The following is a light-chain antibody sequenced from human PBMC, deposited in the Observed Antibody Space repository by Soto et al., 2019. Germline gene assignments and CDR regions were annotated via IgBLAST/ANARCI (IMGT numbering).Light chain of an antibody. Sequence: QSVLTQPPSASGTPGQSVTISCSGSSCNVGSNTVNWYQQLPGTAPKLVIYTNNQRPSGVSDRCSCSKSGTSASLAISGLQYEDEADYYCAACDDSPNGLVVFGGGTKLTVL. J-gene: IGLJ3*02. CDR3: AACDDSPNGLVV. V-gene: IGLV1-44*01. CDR2: TNN. CDR1: SCNVGSNT.